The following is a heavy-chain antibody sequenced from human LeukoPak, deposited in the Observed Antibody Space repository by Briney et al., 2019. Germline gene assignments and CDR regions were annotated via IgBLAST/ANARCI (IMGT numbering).Heavy chain of an antibody. Sequence: ASVKVSCKASGYTFTNHGISWVRQAPGQGLEWMGWISAYNGNTNYAQKFQGRVTMTTDSSTNTANMELRSLRYYDTAMYYCARDSTTGIDYWGQGTLVTVSS. CDR1: GYTFTNHG. CDR2: ISAYNGNT. D-gene: IGHD1-14*01. V-gene: IGHV1-18*01. CDR3: ARDSTTGIDY. J-gene: IGHJ4*02.